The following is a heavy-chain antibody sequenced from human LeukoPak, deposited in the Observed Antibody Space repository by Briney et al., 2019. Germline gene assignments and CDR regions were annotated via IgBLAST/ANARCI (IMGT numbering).Heavy chain of an antibody. CDR2: IYSSGRT. CDR1: GGSVSDYY. Sequence: KPSETLSLTCTVSGGSVSDYYWSWIRQSAGKGLEWIGRIYSSGRTNYNPSLRSRVTISIDTSKNQFSLKVTSVTAADTAIYYCARAIDSGGYQHKGFDPWGQGTPVTVSS. D-gene: IGHD3-22*01. CDR3: ARAIDSGGYQHKGFDP. J-gene: IGHJ5*02. V-gene: IGHV4-4*07.